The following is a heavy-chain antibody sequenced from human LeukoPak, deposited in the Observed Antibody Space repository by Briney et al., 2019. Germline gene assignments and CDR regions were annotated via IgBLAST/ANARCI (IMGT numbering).Heavy chain of an antibody. CDR3: ARDRFPHDDAHYGMDV. J-gene: IGHJ6*02. CDR1: GFTFSNYG. D-gene: IGHD3-16*01. CDR2: MWVWNDGSNE. V-gene: IGHV3-33*01. Sequence: GRSLRLSCTASGFTFSNYGMHWVRQAPGKGLEWVAVMWVWNDGSNEYYADSVKGRFTIARDNSKNTLYLQMVSLRAEDTADYYCARDRFPHDDAHYGMDVWGRGTTVTVSS.